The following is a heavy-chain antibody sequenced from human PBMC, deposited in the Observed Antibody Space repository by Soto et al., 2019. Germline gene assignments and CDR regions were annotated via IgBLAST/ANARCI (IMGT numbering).Heavy chain of an antibody. Sequence: SVKVSCKASGGTFSSYAISWVRQAPGQGLEWMGGIIPIFGTANYAQKFQGRVTITADESTSTAYMELSSLRSVDTAVYYCARIIGGSYREAFDICGQGTMVTVSS. J-gene: IGHJ3*02. V-gene: IGHV1-69*13. CDR2: IIPIFGTA. CDR3: ARIIGGSYREAFDI. D-gene: IGHD1-26*01. CDR1: GGTFSSYA.